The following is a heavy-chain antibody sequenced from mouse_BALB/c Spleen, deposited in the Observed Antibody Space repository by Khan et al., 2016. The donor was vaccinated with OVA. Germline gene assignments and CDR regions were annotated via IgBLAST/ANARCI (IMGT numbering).Heavy chain of an antibody. CDR2: IYPGDGDT. V-gene: IGHV1-87*01. CDR1: GYTFTSYW. D-gene: IGHD2-14*01. Sequence: QVQLQQPGAELARPGASVKLSCKSSGYTFTSYWMQWVKQRPGQGLEWIGAIYPGDGDTRNTQKFKGKATLTADKSSSTAYMQLSSVASEDSAVYYCASYRYDYFDYWGQGTTLTVSS. CDR3: ASYRYDYFDY. J-gene: IGHJ2*01.